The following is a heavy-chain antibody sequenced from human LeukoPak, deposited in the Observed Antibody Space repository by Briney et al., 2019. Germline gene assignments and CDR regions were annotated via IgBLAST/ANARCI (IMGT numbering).Heavy chain of an antibody. V-gene: IGHV4-34*01. CDR3: ARGEVGDCSGGSCFDFDY. CDR1: GGSFSGYY. D-gene: IGHD2-15*01. CDR2: INHSGST. J-gene: IGHJ4*02. Sequence: PSETLSLTCAVYGGSFSGYYWSWIRQPPGKGLEWIGEINHSGSTNYNPSLKSRVTISVDTSKNQFSLKLSSVTAADTAVYYCARGEVGDCSGGSCFDFDYWGQGTLVTVSS.